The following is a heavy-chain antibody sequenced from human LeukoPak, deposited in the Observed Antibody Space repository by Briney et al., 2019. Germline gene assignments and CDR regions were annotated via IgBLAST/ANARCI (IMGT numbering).Heavy chain of an antibody. CDR3: AKDVRRCNGGCT. Sequence: GSLRLSCAASGFTFTTYSFSWVRQAPGKGLEWVSGISASGGDTFYADSVKGRFTISRDNSKNTLSLQMNSLRVEDTAIYYCAKDVRRCNGGCTWGQGTLVTVSS. V-gene: IGHV3-23*01. CDR2: ISASGGDT. CDR1: GFTFTTYS. D-gene: IGHD4-23*01. J-gene: IGHJ5*02.